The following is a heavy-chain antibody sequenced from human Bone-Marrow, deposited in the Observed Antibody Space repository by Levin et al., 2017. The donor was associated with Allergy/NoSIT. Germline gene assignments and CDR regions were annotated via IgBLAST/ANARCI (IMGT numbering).Heavy chain of an antibody. CDR1: GFTFSSYG. CDR2: IWYDGSNK. D-gene: IGHD3-10*01. J-gene: IGHJ2*01. V-gene: IGHV3-33*06. CDR3: AKGSYGSGSYWYFDL. Sequence: GGSLRLSCAASGFTFSSYGMHWVRQAPGKGLEWVAVIWYDGSNKYYADSVKGRFTISRDNSKNTLYLQMNSLRAEDTAVYYCAKGSYGSGSYWYFDLWGRGTLVTVSS.